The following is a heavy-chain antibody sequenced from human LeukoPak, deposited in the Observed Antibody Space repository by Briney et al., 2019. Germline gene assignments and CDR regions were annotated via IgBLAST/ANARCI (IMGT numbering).Heavy chain of an antibody. J-gene: IGHJ6*03. Sequence: GGSLRLSCAASGFTVSSNYMSWVRQAPGKGLEWVSYISSSSSTIYYADSVKGRFTISRDNAKNSLYLQMNSLRAEDTAVYYCARDGVGYCSSTSCYDYYYYMDVWGKGTTVTVSS. D-gene: IGHD2-2*01. V-gene: IGHV3-48*01. CDR3: ARDGVGYCSSTSCYDYYYYMDV. CDR2: ISSSSSTI. CDR1: GFTVSSNY.